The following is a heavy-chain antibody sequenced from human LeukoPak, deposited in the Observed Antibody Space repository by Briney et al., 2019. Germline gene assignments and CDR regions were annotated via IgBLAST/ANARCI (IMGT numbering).Heavy chain of an antibody. CDR2: IYHSGST. J-gene: IGHJ4*02. D-gene: IGHD1-1*01. CDR3: ARGQRLLDY. V-gene: IGHV4-30-2*01. CDR1: GVSISSGGYS. Sequence: SETLSLTCAVSGVSISSGGYSWSWIRQPPGKGLEWIGYIYHSGSTYYNPSLKSRVTISVDRSKNQFSLKLSSVTAADTAVYYCARGQRLLDYWGQGTLVTVSS.